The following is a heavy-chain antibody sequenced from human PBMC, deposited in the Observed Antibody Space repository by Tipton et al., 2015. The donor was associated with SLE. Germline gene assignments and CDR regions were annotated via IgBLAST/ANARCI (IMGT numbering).Heavy chain of an antibody. CDR2: IIPIFGTA. J-gene: IGHJ2*01. CDR1: GGAGRYA. Sequence: QLVQSGAEVKKPGSSVKVSCKASGGAGRYAFSWVRQAPGQGLEWMGGIIPIFGTANYAQKFQGRITITADESTSTAYMEMSSLRSEDTAVYYCASPEKRSGYEDWYFDLWGRGTLVTVSS. V-gene: IGHV1-69*01. D-gene: IGHD3-22*01. CDR3: ASPEKRSGYEDWYFDL.